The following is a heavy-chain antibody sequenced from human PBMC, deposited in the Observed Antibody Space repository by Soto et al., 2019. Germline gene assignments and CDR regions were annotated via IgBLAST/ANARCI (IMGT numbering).Heavy chain of an antibody. J-gene: IGHJ6*02. CDR1: GYTFTSYA. Sequence: ASVKFSCKASGYTFTSYAMHWVRQAPGQRLGWMGWINAGNGNTKYSQKFQGRVTITRDTSASTAYMELSSLRSEDTAVYYCARDPRVRSGGYYYYYGLDVWGQGTTVTVSS. CDR3: ARDPRVRSGGYYYYYGLDV. D-gene: IGHD3-10*01. CDR2: INAGNGNT. V-gene: IGHV1-3*01.